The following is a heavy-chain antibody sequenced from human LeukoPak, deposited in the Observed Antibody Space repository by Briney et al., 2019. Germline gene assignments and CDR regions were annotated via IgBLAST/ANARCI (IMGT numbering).Heavy chain of an antibody. CDR1: GCTFTGYY. D-gene: IGHD3-10*01. V-gene: IGHV1-2*02. CDR3: ATSDGDFMAGHYYYMGV. Sequence: ASVKVSCKASGCTFTGYYFHWVRQAPGQGLEWMGWINPNTAGTNYAQKFLGRVTLTWDTSISTSYMELNRLTSDDTAVYYCATSDGDFMAGHYYYMGVWGKGTSVTVSS. CDR2: INPNTAGT. J-gene: IGHJ6*03.